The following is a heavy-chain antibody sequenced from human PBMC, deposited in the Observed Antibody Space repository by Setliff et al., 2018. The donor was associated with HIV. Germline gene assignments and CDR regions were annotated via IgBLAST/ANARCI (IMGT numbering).Heavy chain of an antibody. V-gene: IGHV3-23*01. CDR3: AKDPSLGPRKAFDI. CDR1: GFTFSSYT. D-gene: IGHD7-27*01. Sequence: GGSLRLSCVVSGFTFSSYTMSWVRQAPGKGLEWVSAISGSGGTTYYAESVKGRFTISRDNSKNTLYLLMNSLRAEDTAVYYCAKDPSLGPRKAFDIWGQGTMVTVS. J-gene: IGHJ3*02. CDR2: ISGSGGTT.